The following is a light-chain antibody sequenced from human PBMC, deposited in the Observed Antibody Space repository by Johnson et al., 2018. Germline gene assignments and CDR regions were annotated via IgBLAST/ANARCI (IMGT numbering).Light chain of an antibody. Sequence: QSVLTQPPSVSAAPGQKVTISCSGSSSNIGNNYVSWYQQLPGTAPKLLIYENNKRPSGIPDRFYGSKSGTSATLGITALQTGDEADYYCGTWDSSLNAGNVFGTGTKVTVL. J-gene: IGLJ1*01. CDR2: ENN. V-gene: IGLV1-51*02. CDR1: SSNIGNNY. CDR3: GTWDSSLNAGNV.